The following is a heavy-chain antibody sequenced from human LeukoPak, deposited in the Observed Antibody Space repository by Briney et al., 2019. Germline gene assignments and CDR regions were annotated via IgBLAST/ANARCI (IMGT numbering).Heavy chain of an antibody. Sequence: GASVKVSCMASGYTFTSYGITWVRLAPGQGLEWMGWISAYNGNTNYAQMFQGRVIMTTDTSTNTAYMELRSLRADDTAMYYCARDPSYDSSGYPNWFDPWGQGTLVTVSS. J-gene: IGHJ5*02. CDR3: ARDPSYDSSGYPNWFDP. CDR1: GYTFTSYG. CDR2: ISAYNGNT. D-gene: IGHD3-22*01. V-gene: IGHV1-18*01.